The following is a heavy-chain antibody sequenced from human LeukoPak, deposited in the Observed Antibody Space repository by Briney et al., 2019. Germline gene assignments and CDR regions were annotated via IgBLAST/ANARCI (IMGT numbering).Heavy chain of an antibody. Sequence: GGSLRLSCAASGFSFSSYGMHWVRQAPGKGLEWVAVIWYDGSNKYYADSVKGRFTISRDNSKNTLYLQMNSLRAEDTAVYYCARDSRIDAFDIWGQGTMVTVSS. V-gene: IGHV3-33*01. J-gene: IGHJ3*02. D-gene: IGHD6-13*01. CDR3: ARDSRIDAFDI. CDR2: IWYDGSNK. CDR1: GFSFSSYG.